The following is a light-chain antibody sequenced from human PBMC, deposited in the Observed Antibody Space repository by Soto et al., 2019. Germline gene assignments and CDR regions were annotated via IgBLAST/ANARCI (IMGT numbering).Light chain of an antibody. J-gene: IGKJ4*01. CDR3: QQRSNWPQLT. CDR2: DAS. Sequence: EIVLTQSPATLSLSPGEIATLSCRASQSVSSYSAWYQQKPGQAPRLLIYDASNRATGIPARFSGSGSGTDFTLTISSLEPEDFAVYYCQQRSNWPQLTFGGGTKVDIK. V-gene: IGKV3-11*01. CDR1: QSVSSY.